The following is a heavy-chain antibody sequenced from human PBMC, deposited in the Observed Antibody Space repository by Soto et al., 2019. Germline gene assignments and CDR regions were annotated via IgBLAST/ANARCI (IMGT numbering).Heavy chain of an antibody. V-gene: IGHV1-24*01. CDR3: ATVKGRTYGYGYYYGMDV. CDR1: GYTLTELS. Sequence: ASVKVSCKVSGYTLTELSMHWVRQAPGKGLEWMGGFDPEDGETIYAQKFQGRVTMTEDTSTDTAYMELSSLRSEDTAVYYCATVKGRTYGYGYYYGMDVWGQGTTVTVSS. CDR2: FDPEDGET. D-gene: IGHD5-18*01. J-gene: IGHJ6*02.